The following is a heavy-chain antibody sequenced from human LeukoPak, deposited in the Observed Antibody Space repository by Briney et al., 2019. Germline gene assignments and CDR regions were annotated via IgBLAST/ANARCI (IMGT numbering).Heavy chain of an antibody. V-gene: IGHV3-30*18. J-gene: IGHJ4*02. Sequence: GGSLRLSCAASGFTFSDYGMHWVRQAPGKGLEWVAVIANDGRDKKYADFVRGRFTISRDNSKNTVYLQMNSLRAEDTAVFYCVKDMKIKAAGYYFDYWGQGTLVTVSS. CDR2: IANDGRDK. CDR3: VKDMKIKAAGYYFDY. D-gene: IGHD6-13*01. CDR1: GFTFSDYG.